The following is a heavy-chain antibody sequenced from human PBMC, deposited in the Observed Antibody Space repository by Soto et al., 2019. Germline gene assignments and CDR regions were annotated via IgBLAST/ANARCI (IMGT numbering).Heavy chain of an antibody. J-gene: IGHJ4*02. V-gene: IGHV3-23*01. CDR1: GFTFRSYA. CDR2: VSGSGTNS. D-gene: IGHD3-10*01. Sequence: GGSLRLSCAASGFTFRSYAMHWVRQTPGKGLEWVSGVSGSGTNSYFAESVKGRFTVSRDNPKNTFYLEMTGLRGDDTAVYYCAKGRSSAPDYFFDYWGQGILVTVSS. CDR3: AKGRSSAPDYFFDY.